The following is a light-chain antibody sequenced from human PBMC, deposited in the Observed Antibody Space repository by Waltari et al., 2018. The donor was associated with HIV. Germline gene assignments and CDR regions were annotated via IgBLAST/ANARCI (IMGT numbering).Light chain of an antibody. V-gene: IGLV3-21*02. CDR2: DDA. Sequence: SYVLTQPPSVSVAPGQPAMITCGGINIASKTVQWYQQKPSQAPILVIYDDAARPSGIPERFSGSNSGNTATLTISRVEAGDEADYFCQVWDGNSDHQVFGGGTKLTVL. CDR1: NIASKT. J-gene: IGLJ3*02. CDR3: QVWDGNSDHQV.